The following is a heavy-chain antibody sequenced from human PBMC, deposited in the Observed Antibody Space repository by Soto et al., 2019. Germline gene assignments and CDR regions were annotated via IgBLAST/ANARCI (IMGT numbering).Heavy chain of an antibody. CDR1: GGTFSSYA. V-gene: IGHV1-69*01. CDR3: ARDKPYSSGWYRRAVLGY. J-gene: IGHJ4*02. Sequence: VQLVQSGAEVKKPGSSVKVSCKASGGTFSSYAISWVRQAPGQGLERMGGIIPIFGTANYAQKFQGRVTITADESTSTAYMELSSLRSEDTAVYYCARDKPYSSGWYRRAVLGYWGQGTLVTVSS. D-gene: IGHD6-19*01. CDR2: IIPIFGTA.